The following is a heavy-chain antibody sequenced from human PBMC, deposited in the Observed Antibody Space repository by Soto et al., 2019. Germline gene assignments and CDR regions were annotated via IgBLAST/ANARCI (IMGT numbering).Heavy chain of an antibody. CDR2: IHYTGSA. D-gene: IGHD1-1*01. CDR1: GGSMSRYY. Sequence: SETLSLTCTVSGGSMSRYYWTWIRQPPGKGLEWIGNIHYTGSANYNPSLKSRVTILLGTSTSQFSLKVSSVTAADTAVYYCARDLTISSTDGPLDPWGHGTLVTVSS. CDR3: ARDLTISSTDGPLDP. J-gene: IGHJ5*02. V-gene: IGHV4-59*01.